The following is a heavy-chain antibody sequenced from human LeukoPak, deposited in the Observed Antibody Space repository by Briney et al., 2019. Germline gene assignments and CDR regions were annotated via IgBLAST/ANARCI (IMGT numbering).Heavy chain of an antibody. J-gene: IGHJ6*03. Sequence: SETLSLTCSVSGYSISSGHYWGWIRQPPGKGLEWIGSIYHSGSTYYNPSLKSRVTISVDTSKNQFSLKLSSVTAADTAVYYCARVGSYYYMDVWGKGTTVTVSS. D-gene: IGHD1-26*01. CDR2: IYHSGST. CDR1: GYSISSGHY. CDR3: ARVGSYYYMDV. V-gene: IGHV4-38-2*02.